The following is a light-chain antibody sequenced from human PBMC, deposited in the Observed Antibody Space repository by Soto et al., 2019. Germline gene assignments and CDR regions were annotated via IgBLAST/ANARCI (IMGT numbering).Light chain of an antibody. J-gene: IGKJ3*01. V-gene: IGKV3D-15*01. CDR3: PQYNTWPFT. CDR2: SAS. Sequence: EILLTQSPATPSLSPGEKDTLSCRASQNVNIDLVWYQQKPGQAPKVLIFSASARDTGIPARFIGGGSETEFTLTISSLQPEDSAVYFCPQYNTWPFTFGPGTKVDIK. CDR1: QNVNID.